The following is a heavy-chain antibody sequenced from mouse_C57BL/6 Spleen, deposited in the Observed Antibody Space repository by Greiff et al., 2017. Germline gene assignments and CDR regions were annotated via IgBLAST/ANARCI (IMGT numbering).Heavy chain of an antibody. CDR3: ARPGGGYYFDY. V-gene: IGHV1-53*01. CDR2: INPSNGGT. J-gene: IGHJ2*01. Sequence: QVQLKEPGTELVKPGASVKLSCKASGYTFTSYWMHWVKQRPGQGLEWIGNINPSNGGTNYNEKFKSKATLTVDKSSSTAYMQLSSLTSEDSAVYYCARPGGGYYFDYWGQGTTLTVSS. CDR1: GYTFTSYW.